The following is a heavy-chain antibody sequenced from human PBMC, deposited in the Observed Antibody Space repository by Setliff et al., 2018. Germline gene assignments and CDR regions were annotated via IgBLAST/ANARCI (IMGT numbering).Heavy chain of an antibody. V-gene: IGHV3-23*05. J-gene: IGHJ5*02. CDR2: IKDSDYST. Sequence: GSLRLSCVGSGFTISGYAMTWARQVPGKGLEWISSIKDSDYSTYYADSVKGRFTISRDNSMNTLYLQMNGLRAEDSALYYCAKDPNGDFFGAFDTWGQGALVTVSS. D-gene: IGHD4-17*01. CDR1: GFTISGYA. CDR3: AKDPNGDFFGAFDT.